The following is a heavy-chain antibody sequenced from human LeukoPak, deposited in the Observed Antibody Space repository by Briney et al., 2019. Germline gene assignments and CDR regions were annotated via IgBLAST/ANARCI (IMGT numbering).Heavy chain of an antibody. CDR2: ISYDGSNK. V-gene: IGHV3-30-3*01. D-gene: IGHD5-18*01. Sequence: QAGGSLRLSCAASGFTFSSYAMHWVRQTPGKGLEWVAVISYDGSNKYYADSVKGRFTISRDNSKNTLYLQMNSLRAEDTAVYYCARDRLWPLGGMDVWGQGTTVTVSS. CDR1: GFTFSSYA. CDR3: ARDRLWPLGGMDV. J-gene: IGHJ6*02.